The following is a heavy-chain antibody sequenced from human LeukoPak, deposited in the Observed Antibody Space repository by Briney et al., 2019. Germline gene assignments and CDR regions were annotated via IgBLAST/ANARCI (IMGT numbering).Heavy chain of an antibody. CDR1: GFTVSSNY. V-gene: IGHV3-53*01. Sequence: GGSQRLSCAASGFTVSSNYMSWVRQAPGKGLEWVSVIYSGGSTYYADSVKGRFTISRDNSKNTLYLQMNSLRAEDTAVYYCARDTAYYYGSGSYDWGQGTLVTVSS. D-gene: IGHD3-10*01. J-gene: IGHJ4*02. CDR2: IYSGGST. CDR3: ARDTAYYYGSGSYD.